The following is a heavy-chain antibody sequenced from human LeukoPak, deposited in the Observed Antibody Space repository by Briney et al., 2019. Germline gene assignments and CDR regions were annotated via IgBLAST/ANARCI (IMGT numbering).Heavy chain of an antibody. J-gene: IGHJ2*01. CDR3: AKLAAAAGSGDFDL. CDR2: IYYSGST. D-gene: IGHD6-13*01. V-gene: IGHV4-39*01. Sequence: SETLSLTCTVSGGSISSSSYYWGWIRQPPGKGLEWLGSIYYSGSTYYNPSLKSRVIICVDTSKDQFSLKLSSVTAADTAVYYCAKLAAAAGSGDFDLWGRGTLVTVSS. CDR1: GGSISSSSYY.